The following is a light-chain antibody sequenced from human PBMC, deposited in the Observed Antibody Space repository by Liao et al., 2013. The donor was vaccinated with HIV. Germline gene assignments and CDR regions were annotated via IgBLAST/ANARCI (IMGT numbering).Light chain of an antibody. J-gene: IGLJ2*01. CDR2: QDN. Sequence: SYELTQPPSVSVSPGQTATITCSGEKLGAKYACWYQQQPGRSPVLVMFQDNRRPSGIPQRFSGSNSGNTATLTISRVEAGDEADYSCQVWDSDSDHPSVVFGGGTKLTVL. CDR1: KLGAKY. CDR3: QVWDSDSDHPSVV. V-gene: IGLV3-1*01.